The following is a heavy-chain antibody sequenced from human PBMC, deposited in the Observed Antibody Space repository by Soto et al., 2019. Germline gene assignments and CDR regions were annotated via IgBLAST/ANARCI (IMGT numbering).Heavy chain of an antibody. D-gene: IGHD2-21*02. CDR2: INPSGGST. CDR1: GYTFTSYY. V-gene: IGHV1-46*01. Sequence: GASAKVSCKASGYTFTSYYMHWVRQAPGQGLEWMGIINPSGGSTSYAQKFQGRVTMTRDTSTSTVYMELSSLRSEDTAVYYCARDSSSAVAYCGGDCSIDAFDIWGQGTMVTVSS. CDR3: ARDSSSAVAYCGGDCSIDAFDI. J-gene: IGHJ3*02.